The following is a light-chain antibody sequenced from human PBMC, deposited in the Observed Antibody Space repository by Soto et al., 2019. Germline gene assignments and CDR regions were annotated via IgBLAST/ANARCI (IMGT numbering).Light chain of an antibody. Sequence: QSALTQPASVSGSPGQSITISCTGTSSDVGGYNYVSWYQQHPGKAPKLMIYDVSNRPSGVSNRFSGSKSGNTASLTISGLQAEDEADYYCSSYTSSSPLYVFGTGTTVTVL. CDR1: SSDVGGYNY. V-gene: IGLV2-14*01. CDR2: DVS. CDR3: SSYTSSSPLYV. J-gene: IGLJ1*01.